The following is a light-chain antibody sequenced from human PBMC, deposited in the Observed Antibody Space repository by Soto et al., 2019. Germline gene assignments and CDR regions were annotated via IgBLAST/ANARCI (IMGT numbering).Light chain of an antibody. J-gene: IGLJ2*01. CDR2: YDS. CDR1: NVGSRS. CDR3: QVWEATGDQVV. V-gene: IGLV3-21*01. Sequence: SSELTQPPSVSVAPGETARISCGGNNVGSRSVHWYQQKPGQAPFLVIYYDSDRPSGIPERFSGSNSGNTATLILSRVEAGDDADYYCQVWEATGDQVVFGGGTKVTVL.